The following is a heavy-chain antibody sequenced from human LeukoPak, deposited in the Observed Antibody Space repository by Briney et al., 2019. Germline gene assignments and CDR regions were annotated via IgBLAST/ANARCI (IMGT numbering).Heavy chain of an antibody. CDR3: AERRTAVITMDYFDY. D-gene: IGHD4-17*01. CDR1: GFTFSNYA. Sequence: GGSLRLSCAASGFTFSNYAMSWVRQAPGKGLEWVSGISGGTGTPYYVDSVKGRFIISRDNSKNTLYLQMTSLRGEDTAVYYCAERRTAVITMDYFDYWGQGSLVTVSS. V-gene: IGHV3-23*01. J-gene: IGHJ4*02. CDR2: ISGGTGTP.